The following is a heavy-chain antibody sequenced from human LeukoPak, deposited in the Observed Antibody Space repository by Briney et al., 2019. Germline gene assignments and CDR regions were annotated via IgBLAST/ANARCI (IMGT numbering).Heavy chain of an antibody. D-gene: IGHD4-17*01. CDR2: IKQDGSEK. CDR1: GFTFSSYW. V-gene: IGHV3-7*01. Sequence: PGGSLRLSCAASGFTFSSYWMSWVRQAPGKGLEWVANIKQDGSEKYYVDSVKGRFTISRDNAKNSLYLQMNSLRAEDTAVYYCARAQRTVTLPDFDYWGQGTLVTVSS. CDR3: ARAQRTVTLPDFDY. J-gene: IGHJ4*02.